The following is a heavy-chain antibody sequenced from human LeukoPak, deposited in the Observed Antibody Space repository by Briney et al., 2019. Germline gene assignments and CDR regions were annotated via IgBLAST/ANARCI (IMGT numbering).Heavy chain of an antibody. J-gene: IGHJ6*02. Sequence: GGSLRLSCAASGFTFSSYWMSWVRQAPGKGLEWVANIKQDGSEKYYVDSVKGRFTISRDNAKNSLYLQMNSLRAEDTAVYYCARDQYYDFWSGYSLRRGYDYYGMDVWGQGTTVTVSS. CDR2: IKQDGSEK. V-gene: IGHV3-7*01. D-gene: IGHD3-3*01. CDR1: GFTFSSYW. CDR3: ARDQYYDFWSGYSLRRGYDYYGMDV.